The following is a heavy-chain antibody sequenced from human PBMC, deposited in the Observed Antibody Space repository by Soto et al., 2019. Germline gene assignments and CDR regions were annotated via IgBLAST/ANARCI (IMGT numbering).Heavy chain of an antibody. CDR3: ARTAAAGKYYYGMDV. CDR1: GYSFTSYW. Sequence: GAALKISWKGSGYSFTSYWIGWVRQMPGKGLEGMGIIYPGDSDTRYSPSFQGQVTISADKSISTAYLQWSSLKASDTAMYYCARTAAAGKYYYGMDVWGQGTTVTVSS. D-gene: IGHD6-13*01. J-gene: IGHJ6*02. CDR2: IYPGDSDT. V-gene: IGHV5-51*01.